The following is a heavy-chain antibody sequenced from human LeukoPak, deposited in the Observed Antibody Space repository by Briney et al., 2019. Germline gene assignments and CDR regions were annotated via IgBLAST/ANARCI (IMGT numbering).Heavy chain of an antibody. CDR1: GSTFSNFA. V-gene: IGHV3-23*01. CDR2: ISGPGVYT. Sequence: GGSLRLSCAASGSTFSNFAMNWVRQAPGKGLEWVSSISGPGVYTNYADSVKGRFTITRDNSRNTVYLQLNTLRAEDTAVYYCARDSDRRSDYWGQGTLVTVSS. J-gene: IGHJ4*02. CDR3: ARDSDRRSDY. D-gene: IGHD3-22*01.